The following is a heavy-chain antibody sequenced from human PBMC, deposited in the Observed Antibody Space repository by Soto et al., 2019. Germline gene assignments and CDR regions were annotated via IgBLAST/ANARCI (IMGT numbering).Heavy chain of an antibody. V-gene: IGHV3-30*18. CDR2: ISYDGSNK. D-gene: IGHD3-9*01. J-gene: IGHJ3*02. Sequence: QVQLVESGGGVVQPGRSLRLSCAASGFTFSSYGMHWVRQAPGKGLEWVAVISYDGSNKYYADSVKGRFTISRDNSKNTLYLQMNSLRAEDTAVYYCAKPFYDMQESAFDIWGQGTMVTVSS. CDR3: AKPFYDMQESAFDI. CDR1: GFTFSSYG.